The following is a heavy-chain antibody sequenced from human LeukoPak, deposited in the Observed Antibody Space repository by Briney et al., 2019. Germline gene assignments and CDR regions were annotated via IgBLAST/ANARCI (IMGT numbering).Heavy chain of an antibody. CDR3: AKASAGSGRALYYYGMDV. J-gene: IGHJ6*04. V-gene: IGHV3-23*01. D-gene: IGHD3-10*01. Sequence: QPGGSLSLSCAASGFPFSSYAMTWVRQAPGKGLEWVSAISASGGSTYYADSVRGRFSISRDNSRNTLYLQMNSLRAEDTAVYYCAKASAGSGRALYYYGMDVWGKGTTVTVSS. CDR2: ISASGGST. CDR1: GFPFSSYA.